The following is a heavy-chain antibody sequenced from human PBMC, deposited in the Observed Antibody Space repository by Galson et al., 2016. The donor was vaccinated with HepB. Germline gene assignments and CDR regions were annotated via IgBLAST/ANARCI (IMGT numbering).Heavy chain of an antibody. D-gene: IGHD3/OR15-3a*01. J-gene: IGHJ3*02. CDR2: ISYSGSDM. V-gene: IGHV3-11*05. Sequence: SLRLSCAASGFSLSAYYMTWIRRTPGKGLEWVSYISYSGSDMNYIDSVRGRFTISRDNAKNSLYLQMNSLRAEDTGIYYCARDPDTIGPLDIWGQGTVVIVSS. CDR3: ARDPDTIGPLDI. CDR1: GFSLSAYY.